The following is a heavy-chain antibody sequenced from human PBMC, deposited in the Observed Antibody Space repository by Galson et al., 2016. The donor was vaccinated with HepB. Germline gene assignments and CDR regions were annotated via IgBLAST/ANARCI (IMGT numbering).Heavy chain of an antibody. D-gene: IGHD2/OR15-2a*01. CDR1: GYTFTSYA. CDR2: INAGNGHT. J-gene: IGHJ4*02. CDR3: ATSYAFPPFFGY. V-gene: IGHV1-3*01. Sequence: SVKVSCKASGYTFTSYAMHWLRQAPGQRLEWMGRINAGNGHTKYSQNFQGRVTITRDTSASTAYMELSSLRSEDTAVYYCATSYAFPPFFGYWGQVTRVTGSS.